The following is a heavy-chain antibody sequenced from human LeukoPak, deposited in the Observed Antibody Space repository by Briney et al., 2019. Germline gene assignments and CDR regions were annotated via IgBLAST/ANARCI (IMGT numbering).Heavy chain of an antibody. CDR3: ARENMGYCSGGSCRAPYQTYYYYMDV. D-gene: IGHD2-15*01. CDR1: GGSISSYY. CDR2: IYTSGST. J-gene: IGHJ6*03. Sequence: SETLSLTCTVSGGSISSYYWSWIRQPAGKGLEWIGRIYTSGSTNYNPSLTSRVTMSVDTSKNQFSLKLSSVTAADTAVYYCARENMGYCSGGSCRAPYQTYYYYMDVWGKGTTVTVSS. V-gene: IGHV4-4*07.